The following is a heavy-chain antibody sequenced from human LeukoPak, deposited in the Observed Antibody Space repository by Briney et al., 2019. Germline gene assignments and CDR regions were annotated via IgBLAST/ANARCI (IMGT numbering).Heavy chain of an antibody. CDR1: GFTFSSYW. CDR2: INGDGRNI. J-gene: IGHJ4*02. CDR3: ARSTVPVTAIPFDY. D-gene: IGHD2-21*02. Sequence: GGSLRLSCVASGFTFSSYWMHWVRQDPRKGLVWVSRINGDGRNINYADSVRGRFTISRDNAKNSLYLQMNGLRAEDTAVYYCARSTVPVTAIPFDYWGQGTLVTVSS. V-gene: IGHV3-74*01.